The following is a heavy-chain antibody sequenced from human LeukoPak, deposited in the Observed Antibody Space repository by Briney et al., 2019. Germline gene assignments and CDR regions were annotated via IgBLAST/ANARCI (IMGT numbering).Heavy chain of an antibody. V-gene: IGHV3-64D*09. Sequence: GGSLRLSCSASGFTFSNYAMHWVRQAPGKGLEYVSAISSNGGSIYYADSVKGRFTISRDNSKNTLFLQMSSLRAEDTAVYYCVKNNYYGSGTVDYWGQGTQVTVSS. CDR2: ISSNGGSI. CDR3: VKNNYYGSGTVDY. CDR1: GFTFSNYA. J-gene: IGHJ4*02. D-gene: IGHD3-10*01.